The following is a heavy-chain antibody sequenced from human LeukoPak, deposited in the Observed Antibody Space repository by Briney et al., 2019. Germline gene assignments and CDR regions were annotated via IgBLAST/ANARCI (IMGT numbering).Heavy chain of an antibody. V-gene: IGHV4-39*01. CDR2: IYYSGST. CDR1: GGSISSSSYY. D-gene: IGHD2-2*01. Sequence: SETLSLTCTVSGGSISSSSYYWGWIRQPPGKGLEWIGSIYYSGSTYYNPSLKSRVTISVDTSKNQFSLKLSSVTAADTAVYYCARQEVGCSSTSCYQEGFDYWGQGTRVTVSS. J-gene: IGHJ4*02. CDR3: ARQEVGCSSTSCYQEGFDY.